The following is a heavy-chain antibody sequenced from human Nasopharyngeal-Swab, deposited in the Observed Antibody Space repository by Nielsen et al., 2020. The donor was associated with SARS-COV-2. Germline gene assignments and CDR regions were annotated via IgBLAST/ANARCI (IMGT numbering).Heavy chain of an antibody. J-gene: IGHJ6*02. CDR3: ARGWGFWSGYFLDV. CDR2: ISSSSSYI. D-gene: IGHD3-3*01. V-gene: IGHV3-21*01. CDR1: GFTFRIYS. Sequence: GGSLSLSCAASGFTFRIYSMNLVRQAPGKGLEWVSSISSSSSYIYYADSVKGRFTISRDNAKNSLYLQMNSLRAEDTAVYYCARGWGFWSGYFLDVWGQGTTVTVSS.